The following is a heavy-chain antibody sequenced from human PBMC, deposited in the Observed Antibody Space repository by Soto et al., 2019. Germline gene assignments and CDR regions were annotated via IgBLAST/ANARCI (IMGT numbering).Heavy chain of an antibody. CDR1: GVCITSYF. CDR2: ISFSGAT. Sequence: SETLSLTCTVSGVCITSYFWSWIRQTTGKGLDWIGSISFSGATYSNPSLKGRATLSVDTSENHLSLTLNSVTSADTAVYFCARDRRDGYKRYFEIWGQGTQVTVSS. CDR3: ARDRRDGYKRYFEI. J-gene: IGHJ4*02. V-gene: IGHV4-59*01. D-gene: IGHD3-9*01.